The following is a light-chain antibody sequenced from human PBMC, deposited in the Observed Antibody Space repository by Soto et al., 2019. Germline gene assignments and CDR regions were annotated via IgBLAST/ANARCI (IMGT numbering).Light chain of an antibody. CDR1: QSVSST. CDR3: HQRDNSYWT. CDR2: GAS. J-gene: IGKJ1*01. Sequence: LTQSLCTLSLSLGERGTITCRASQSVSSTLAWYQQKPGKAPRLLIYGASSRASGIPGRFRGSGAGTEFTHTIISLEPEDCAVYYCHQRDNSYWTFGQGTKVDIK. V-gene: IGKV3-20*01.